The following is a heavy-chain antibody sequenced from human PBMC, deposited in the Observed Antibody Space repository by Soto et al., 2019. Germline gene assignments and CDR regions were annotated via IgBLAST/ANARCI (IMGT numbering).Heavy chain of an antibody. D-gene: IGHD4-17*01. J-gene: IGHJ4*02. V-gene: IGHV3-23*01. CDR3: PKAPPTCRSGHYGIAY. CDR1: GFTFSNYA. Sequence: GGSLGLSCAASGFTFSNYAMTWVRQAPGKGLEWVAATGGAGGTTYYADSVKGRFTISRENSENTLYLQMKSLRAEDTAIYYCPKAPPTCRSGHYGIAYWGQGTIVSVSS. CDR2: TGGAGGTT.